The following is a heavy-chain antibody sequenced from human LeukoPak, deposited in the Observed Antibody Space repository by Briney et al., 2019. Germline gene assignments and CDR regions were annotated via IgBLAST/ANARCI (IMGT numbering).Heavy chain of an antibody. V-gene: IGHV1-2*02. Sequence: ASVKVSCKASGYTFTGYYMHWVRQAPGQGLEWLGWINPNTGGTNSAQKFQGRVTMTRDTSISTVYMELSRLRSDDTAVYYCARGPASSWAAEYFQHWGQGTLVTVSS. J-gene: IGHJ1*01. D-gene: IGHD6-13*01. CDR2: INPNTGGT. CDR3: ARGPASSWAAEYFQH. CDR1: GYTFTGYY.